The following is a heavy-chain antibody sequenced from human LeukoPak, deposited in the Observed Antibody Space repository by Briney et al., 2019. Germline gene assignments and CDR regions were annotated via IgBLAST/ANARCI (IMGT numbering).Heavy chain of an antibody. Sequence: ASVKVSCKASGGTFSSYAISWVRQAPGQGLEWMGGIIPIFGTANYAQKFQGRVTMTRDMSTSTVYMELSSLRSEDTAVYYCAKGRSGLFDYWGQGTLVTVSS. CDR1: GGTFSSYA. CDR2: IIPIFGTA. CDR3: AKGRSGLFDY. V-gene: IGHV1-69*05. J-gene: IGHJ4*02.